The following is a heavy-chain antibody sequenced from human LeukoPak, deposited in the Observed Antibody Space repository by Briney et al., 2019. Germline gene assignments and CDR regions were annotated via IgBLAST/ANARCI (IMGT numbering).Heavy chain of an antibody. J-gene: IGHJ4*02. CDR1: GYTFTSYY. V-gene: IGHV1-46*01. CDR2: INPSGGST. CDR3: ATIRYNWNQGDH. Sequence: GASVKVSCKASGYTFTSYYMHWVRQAPGQWLEWMGIINPSGGSTSYAQKFQGRVTMTRDTSTSTVYMELSSLRSEDTAVYYCATIRYNWNQGDHWGQGTLVTVSS. D-gene: IGHD1-20*01.